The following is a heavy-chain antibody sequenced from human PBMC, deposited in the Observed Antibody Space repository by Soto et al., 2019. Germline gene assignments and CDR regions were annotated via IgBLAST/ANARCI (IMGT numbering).Heavy chain of an antibody. CDR2: IKQDGGEK. Sequence: GGSLRLSCVGSGFTFSEYWMSWVRQAPGEGLEWVANIKQDGGEKYYVDSVRGRFTISRDNAKNSLYLQMNSLRVEDSAVYYCATRPPGGTYFGVFDYCGQGTQVTVSS. CDR1: GFTFSEYW. V-gene: IGHV3-7*01. J-gene: IGHJ4*02. D-gene: IGHD1-26*01. CDR3: ATRPPGGTYFGVFDY.